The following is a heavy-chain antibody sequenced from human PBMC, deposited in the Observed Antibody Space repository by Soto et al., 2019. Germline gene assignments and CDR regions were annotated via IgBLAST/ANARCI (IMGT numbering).Heavy chain of an antibody. CDR3: AREEARYSYGPGTFDY. Sequence: PGGSLRLSCAASGFTFSSYGMHWVRQAPGKGLEWVAVIWYDGSNKYYADSVKGRFTISRDNSKNTLYLQMNSLRAEDTAVYYCAREEARYSYGPGTFDYWGQGTLVTVSS. D-gene: IGHD5-18*01. CDR1: GFTFSSYG. J-gene: IGHJ4*02. V-gene: IGHV3-33*01. CDR2: IWYDGSNK.